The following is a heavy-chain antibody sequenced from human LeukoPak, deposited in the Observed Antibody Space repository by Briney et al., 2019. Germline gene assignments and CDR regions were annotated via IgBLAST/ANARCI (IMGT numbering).Heavy chain of an antibody. V-gene: IGHV3-73*01. J-gene: IGHJ6*04. Sequence: GGSLRLSCAASGFTFSGSAMHWVRQASGKGLEWVGRIRSKANSYATAYAASVKGRFTIPRDDSKNTAYLQMNSLRAEDTAVYYCAELGITMIGGVWGKGTTVTISS. D-gene: IGHD3-10*02. CDR2: IRSKANSYAT. CDR1: GFTFSGSA. CDR3: AELGITMIGGV.